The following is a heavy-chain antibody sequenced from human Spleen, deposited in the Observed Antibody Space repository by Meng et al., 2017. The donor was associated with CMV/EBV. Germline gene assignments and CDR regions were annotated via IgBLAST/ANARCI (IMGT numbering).Heavy chain of an antibody. Sequence: GESLKISCTASGFTFGDYAMSWVRQAPGKGLEWVGFIRSKAYGGTTEYAASVKGRFTISRDDSKSIAYLQMNSLKTEDTAVYYCINSGYDPYYYAMDVWGQGTTVTVSS. J-gene: IGHJ6*02. CDR2: IRSKAYGGTT. D-gene: IGHD5-12*01. V-gene: IGHV3-49*04. CDR1: GFTFGDYA. CDR3: INSGYDPYYYAMDV.